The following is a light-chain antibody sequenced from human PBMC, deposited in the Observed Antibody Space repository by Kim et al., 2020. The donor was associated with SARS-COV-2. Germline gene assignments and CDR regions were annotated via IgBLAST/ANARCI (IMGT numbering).Light chain of an antibody. CDR1: SSSIGSND. CDR2: LSN. V-gene: IGLV1-44*01. Sequence: GQRVSISFSGDSSSIGSNDVTWYQQLPGTAPKLLIYLSNERPSGVPDRFSGSRSDTSASLSISGLQSVDEADYYCGAWDTRLNGVLFGGGTQLTVL. J-gene: IGLJ2*01. CDR3: GAWDTRLNGVL.